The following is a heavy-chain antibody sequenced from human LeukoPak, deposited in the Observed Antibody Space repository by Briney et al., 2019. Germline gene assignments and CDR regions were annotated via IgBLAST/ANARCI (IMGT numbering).Heavy chain of an antibody. CDR1: GDSVSSNSAT. CDR3: SRVHKAFDGARDAFDI. D-gene: IGHD3-10*01. Sequence: SQTLSLTCAISGDSVSSNSATWIWIRQSPSRGLEWLGRTYYRSKWYNDYAVSVKSRTTINPDTSKNQFSLQLNSVTPEDTAVYYCSRVHKAFDGARDAFDIWGQGTMVTVSS. J-gene: IGHJ3*02. V-gene: IGHV6-1*01. CDR2: TYYRSKWYN.